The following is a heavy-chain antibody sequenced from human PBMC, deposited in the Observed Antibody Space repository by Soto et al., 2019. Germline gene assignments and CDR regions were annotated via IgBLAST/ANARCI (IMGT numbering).Heavy chain of an antibody. D-gene: IGHD3-10*01. CDR1: GGSVSGYH. CDR2: INNNGNT. V-gene: IGHV4-59*02. CDR3: AKGGRGPTGRVDAFDI. Sequence: SETLSLTCNVSGGSVSGYHWSWIRQPPGKGMERIGYINNNGNTDYNPSLESRVTISVDTSKNQISLSLTSVTAADTAVYYCAKGGRGPTGRVDAFDIWGQGTMVTVSS. J-gene: IGHJ3*02.